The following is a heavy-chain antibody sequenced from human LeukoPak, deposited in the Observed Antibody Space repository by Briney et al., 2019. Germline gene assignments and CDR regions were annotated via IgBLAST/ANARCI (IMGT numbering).Heavy chain of an antibody. J-gene: IGHJ4*02. V-gene: IGHV3-74*01. CDR3: ARSMGIAVSRNSNFDY. CDR2: INTDGSIL. CDR1: GFTFSNYW. Sequence: GGSLRPSCAASGFTFSNYWMHWVRQAPGKGLVWVSLINTDGSILTYADSVKGRVTISKDNARNTLYLQMNSLRAEDSAVYYCARSMGIAVSRNSNFDYWGQGILVTVSS. D-gene: IGHD6-19*01.